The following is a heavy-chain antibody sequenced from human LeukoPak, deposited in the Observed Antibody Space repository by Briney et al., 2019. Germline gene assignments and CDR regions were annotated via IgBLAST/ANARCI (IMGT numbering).Heavy chain of an antibody. V-gene: IGHV4-59*01. D-gene: IGHD2-2*02. CDR2: IYYSGST. CDR3: ARVGYRPRYCSSTSCYNPINYYFDY. J-gene: IGHJ4*02. CDR1: GGSISGYY. Sequence: SETLSLTCTVSGGSISGYYWSWIRQPPGKGLEWIGYIYYSGSTNYNPSLKSRVTISVDTSKNQFSLKLSSVTAADTAVYYCARVGYRPRYCSSTSCYNPINYYFDYWGQGTLVTVSS.